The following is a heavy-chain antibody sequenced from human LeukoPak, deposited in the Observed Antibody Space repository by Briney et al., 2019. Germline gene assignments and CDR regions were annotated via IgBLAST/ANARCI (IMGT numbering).Heavy chain of an antibody. Sequence: PSETLSLTCTVSGGSISSYYWSWIRQSPGKGLEWIGYIYYGGTTNYNPSLKSRVTILIDTSKNQFSLRLSSVTAADTAMYYCARHAGGYSYETWGQGTLVTVSS. CDR3: ARHAGGYSYET. J-gene: IGHJ4*02. CDR2: IYYGGTT. CDR1: GGSISSYY. V-gene: IGHV4-59*01. D-gene: IGHD5-18*01.